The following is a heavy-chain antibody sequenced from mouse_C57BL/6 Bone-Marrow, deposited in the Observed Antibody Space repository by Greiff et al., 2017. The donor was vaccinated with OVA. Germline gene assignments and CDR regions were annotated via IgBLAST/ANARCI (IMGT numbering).Heavy chain of an antibody. Sequence: EVNLVESGGGLVQSGRSLRLSCATSGFTFSDFYMEWVRQAPGKGLEWIAASRNQATDYTTEYSASVTGRFIVSRDTSQSILYLQMNALRAEDTAMYDCARDAGGSLEYYAMDYWGQGTSVTVSS. V-gene: IGHV7-1*01. J-gene: IGHJ4*01. D-gene: IGHD6-2*01. CDR1: GFTFSDFY. CDR3: ARDAGGSLEYYAMDY. CDR2: SRNQATDYTT.